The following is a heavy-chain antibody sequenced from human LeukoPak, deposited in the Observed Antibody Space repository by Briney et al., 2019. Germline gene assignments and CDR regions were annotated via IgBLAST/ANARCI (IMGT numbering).Heavy chain of an antibody. CDR2: ISTTSRYI. CDR1: GFTFSGYE. CDR3: ARNDYGDYGDYMDV. J-gene: IGHJ6*03. D-gene: IGHD4-17*01. Sequence: GGSLRLSCAASGFTFSGYEMNWVRQAPGKGLEWVSSISTTSRYIYYADSMKGRFTMSRDNAKNSLYLQMNSLRAEDTAVYYCARNDYGDYGDYMDVWGKGTTVTVSS. V-gene: IGHV3-21*01.